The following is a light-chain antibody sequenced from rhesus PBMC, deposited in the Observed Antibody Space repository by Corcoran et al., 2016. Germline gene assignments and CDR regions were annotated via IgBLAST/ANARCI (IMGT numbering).Light chain of an antibody. J-gene: IGKJ4*01. CDR2: AAS. V-gene: IGKV1-33*02. Sequence: DIQMSQSPSSLSASVGDKVTITCRASQGISNALAWYQQKPGKAPKLLIYAASGLESGVPSRFSGSRSGEDFPLTISSLQPEDFATYYCQQGYSTPLTFGGGIKVELK. CDR3: QQGYSTPLT. CDR1: QGISNA.